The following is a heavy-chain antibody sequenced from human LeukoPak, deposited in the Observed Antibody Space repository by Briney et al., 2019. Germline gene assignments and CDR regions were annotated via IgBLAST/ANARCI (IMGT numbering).Heavy chain of an antibody. D-gene: IGHD3-22*01. J-gene: IGHJ4*02. CDR3: AKSLYDRSGYYFFDY. V-gene: IGHV3-23*01. Sequence: GGSLRLSCAASGFTFSSYAMSWVRQAPGKGLESVSSISTGGGTTYYADSVKGRFTISRDNSKSTLYLQMNSLRAEDTAVYYCAKSLYDRSGYYFFDYWGQGTLVTVSS. CDR2: ISTGGGTT. CDR1: GFTFSSYA.